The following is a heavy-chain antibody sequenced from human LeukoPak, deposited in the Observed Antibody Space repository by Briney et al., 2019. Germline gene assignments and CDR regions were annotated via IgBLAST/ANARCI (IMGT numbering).Heavy chain of an antibody. V-gene: IGHV4-59*08. CDR1: GGSISSYY. J-gene: IGHJ4*02. CDR2: IYYSGST. CDR3: ARHAKYSSGWYSYFDY. D-gene: IGHD6-19*01. Sequence: SETLSLTCTVSGGSISSYYWSWIRQPPGKGLEWIGYIYYSGSTNYNPSLKSRVTISVDTSKNQFFLKLSSVTAADTAVYYCARHAKYSSGWYSYFDYWGQGTLVTVSS.